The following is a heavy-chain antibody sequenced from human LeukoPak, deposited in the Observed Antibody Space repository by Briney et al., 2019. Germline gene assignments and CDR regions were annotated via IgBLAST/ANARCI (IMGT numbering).Heavy chain of an antibody. Sequence: GGSMRLSCAVSGFTFSSYAMHWVRQAPGKGLEWVAVISYDGSNKYYADSVKGRFTISRDNSKNTLYLQMNSLRAEDTAVYYCARGSYSSGWTDYWGQGTLVTVSS. CDR1: GFTFSSYA. CDR2: ISYDGSNK. D-gene: IGHD6-19*01. CDR3: ARGSYSSGWTDY. V-gene: IGHV3-30-3*01. J-gene: IGHJ4*02.